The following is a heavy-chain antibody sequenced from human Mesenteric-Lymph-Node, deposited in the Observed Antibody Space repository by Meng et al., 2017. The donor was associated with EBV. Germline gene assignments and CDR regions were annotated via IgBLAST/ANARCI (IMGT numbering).Heavy chain of an antibody. J-gene: IGHJ4*02. CDR3: ARQGPSGRTFDY. V-gene: IGHV4-39*01. D-gene: IGHD1-26*01. CDR2: YYNSGST. CDR1: GGSISSSSYY. Sequence: QLQLQESGPGLAKPSATLSLTRTVSGGSISSSSYYWGWIRQPPGKGLEWIGTYYNSGSTHYNPSLKSRVTISVDTSNNQFSLRLISVTAADTAAYYCARQGPSGRTFDYWGQGTLVTVSS.